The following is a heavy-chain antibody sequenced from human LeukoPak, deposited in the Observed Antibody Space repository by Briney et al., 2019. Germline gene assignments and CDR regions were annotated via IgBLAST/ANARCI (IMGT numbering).Heavy chain of an antibody. CDR2: IKNDGSET. CDR1: GFNFRDHW. V-gene: IGHV3-7*01. D-gene: IGHD3-16*01. Sequence: GGSLRLSCAVSGFNFRDHWMDWVRQAPGKGLQWVGHIKNDGSETYYLDSLKGRFTISRDNSKNTLYVQMNSLRPEDTAVYYCAKDPTNWGNYGYFDYWGQGTLVTVSS. J-gene: IGHJ4*02. CDR3: AKDPTNWGNYGYFDY.